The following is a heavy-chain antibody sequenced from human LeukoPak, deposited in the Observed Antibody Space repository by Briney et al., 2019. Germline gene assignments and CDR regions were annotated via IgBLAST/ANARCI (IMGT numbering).Heavy chain of an antibody. V-gene: IGHV4-4*02. CDR1: GGSISSSNW. Sequence: SETLSLTCAVSGGSISSSNWWCWVRQPPGKGLEWIGEVYHSGSTNYNASLESRVTISIDKSKNQFSLKLSSVTAADTAVYYCARLAIAVTPYYFDFWGQGTLVTVSS. CDR2: VYHSGST. J-gene: IGHJ4*02. CDR3: ARLAIAVTPYYFDF. D-gene: IGHD6-19*01.